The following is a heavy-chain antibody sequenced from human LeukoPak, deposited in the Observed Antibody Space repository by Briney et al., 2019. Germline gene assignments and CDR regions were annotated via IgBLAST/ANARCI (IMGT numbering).Heavy chain of an antibody. D-gene: IGHD6-13*01. CDR1: GFTFSNFA. Sequence: PGGSLRLSCAASGFTFSNFAMMWVRQAPGTGLQWVSTITGYGATFYADSARGRFTIFRDTSMNTLFLQMNSLGAEDTAAYYCAKGAAAGKVDWFDPWGQGTLVTVSS. J-gene: IGHJ5*02. V-gene: IGHV3-23*01. CDR2: ITGYGAT. CDR3: AKGAAAGKVDWFDP.